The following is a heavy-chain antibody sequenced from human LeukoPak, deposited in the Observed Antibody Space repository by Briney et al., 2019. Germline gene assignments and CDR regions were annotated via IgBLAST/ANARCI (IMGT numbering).Heavy chain of an antibody. D-gene: IGHD1-26*01. Sequence: PSETLSLTCTVSGGSISSSSYYWGWIRQPPWKGLEGIGSIYYSGSTYYNPSLKSRVTISVDTSKTQFSLKLSSVTAADTAVYYCARTEWELFAFDLWGQGIMVTVSS. V-gene: IGHV4-39*07. J-gene: IGHJ3*01. CDR1: GGSISSSSYY. CDR2: IYYSGST. CDR3: ARTEWELFAFDL.